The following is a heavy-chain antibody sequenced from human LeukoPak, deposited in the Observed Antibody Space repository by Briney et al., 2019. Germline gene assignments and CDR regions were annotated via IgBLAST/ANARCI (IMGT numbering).Heavy chain of an antibody. Sequence: SETLSLTCTVSGGSISSISYYWGWIRQPPGKGLEWIRSIYYSGSTYYNPSLKSRVTISVDTSKNQFSLKLSSVTDADTAVYYCARGYCTNAVCSLGPTQAWGQGTLVTVSS. CDR3: ARGYCTNAVCSLGPTQA. J-gene: IGHJ4*02. D-gene: IGHD2-8*01. V-gene: IGHV4-39*07. CDR1: GGSISSISYY. CDR2: IYYSGST.